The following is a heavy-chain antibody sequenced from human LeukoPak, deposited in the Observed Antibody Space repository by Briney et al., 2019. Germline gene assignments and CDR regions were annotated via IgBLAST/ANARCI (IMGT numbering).Heavy chain of an antibody. CDR1: GFTLSSHG. CDR2: ILYDGSNK. V-gene: IGHV3-30*03. CDR3: ARDRYYFDSSGFEVTDGLDI. D-gene: IGHD3-22*01. J-gene: IGHJ3*02. Sequence: GRSLRLSCAASGFTLSSHGMHWVRQAPGKGLEWVAVILYDGSNKYNADFATGRYTISRDQVKNTLYLQMNSLRDEDTAVYYCARDRYYFDSSGFEVTDGLDIWGQGTLVTVSS.